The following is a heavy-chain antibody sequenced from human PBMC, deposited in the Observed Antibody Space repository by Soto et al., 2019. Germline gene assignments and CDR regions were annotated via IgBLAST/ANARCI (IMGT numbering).Heavy chain of an antibody. J-gene: IGHJ6*02. CDR3: ARSSGTYPPSRYYYGLDV. V-gene: IGHV1-18*01. CDR1: GYTFTSHG. D-gene: IGHD1-26*01. Sequence: ASVKVSCKASGYTFTSHGFSWVRQALGQGLEWMGWISAHNGDTIYAQKFQDGITMTTDTSTNTAYLELRSLKSGDTAVFYCARSSGTYPPSRYYYGLDVWGQGTTVTVSS. CDR2: ISAHNGDT.